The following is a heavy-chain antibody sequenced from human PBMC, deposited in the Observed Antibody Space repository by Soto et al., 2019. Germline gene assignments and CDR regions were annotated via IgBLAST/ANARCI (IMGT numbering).Heavy chain of an antibody. D-gene: IGHD6-13*01. J-gene: IGHJ5*02. Sequence: QVQLQQWGAGLLKPSETLSLTCAVYGGSFSGYYWSWIRQPPGKGLEWIGEINHSGSTNYNPSLKSRVTISVETSKNQFSLKLGSVTAADTAVYYWARERVFRPFLVDPWGQGALVRVS. V-gene: IGHV4-34*01. CDR3: ARERVFRPFLVDP. CDR1: GGSFSGYY. CDR2: INHSGST.